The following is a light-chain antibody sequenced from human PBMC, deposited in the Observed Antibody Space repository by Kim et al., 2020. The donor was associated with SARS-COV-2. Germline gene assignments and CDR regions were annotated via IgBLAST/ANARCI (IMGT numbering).Light chain of an antibody. CDR2: YDS. CDR1: NIGSKS. J-gene: IGLJ2*01. V-gene: IGLV3-21*04. Sequence: APGKTARITCGGNNIGSKSVPGYQQKPGQAPVLVIYYDSDRPSGIPERFSGSNSGNTATLTISRVEAGDEADYYCQVWDSSSDHVVFGGGTKVTFL. CDR3: QVWDSSSDHVV.